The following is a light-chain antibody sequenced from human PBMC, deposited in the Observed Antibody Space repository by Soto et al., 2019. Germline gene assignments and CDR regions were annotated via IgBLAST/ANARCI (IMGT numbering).Light chain of an antibody. Sequence: QSVLTQPASVSGSLGQSITISCTGTSGDVGYYDYVSWYQQHPGKAPKLMISEVSNRPSGVSNRFSGSKSGNTASLTISGLQAEDEADYYCGSYTSDSSWVFGGGTKLTVL. CDR2: EVS. V-gene: IGLV2-14*01. J-gene: IGLJ3*02. CDR1: SGDVGYYDY. CDR3: GSYTSDSSWV.